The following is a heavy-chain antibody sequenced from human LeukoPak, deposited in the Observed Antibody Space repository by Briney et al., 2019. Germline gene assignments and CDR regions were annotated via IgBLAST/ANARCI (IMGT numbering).Heavy chain of an antibody. J-gene: IGHJ4*02. CDR2: IIPIFGTA. CDR3: ARELGYSYGIYYFDY. Sequence: SVKVSCKASGGTFSSYATSWVRQAPGQGLEWMGGIIPIFGTANYAQKFQGRVTITADESTSTAYMELSSLRSEDTAVYYCARELGYSYGIYYFDYWGQGTLVTVSS. V-gene: IGHV1-69*01. D-gene: IGHD5-18*01. CDR1: GGTFSSYA.